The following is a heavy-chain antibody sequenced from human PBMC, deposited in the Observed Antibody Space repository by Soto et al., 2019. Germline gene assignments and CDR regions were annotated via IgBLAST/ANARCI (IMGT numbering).Heavy chain of an antibody. D-gene: IGHD1-1*01. V-gene: IGHV3-21*01. CDR1: GFTFSSYS. CDR3: ARVRGNSNCNEVAAFDI. Sequence: GGSLRLSCAASGFTFSSYSMNWVRQAPGKGLEWVSSISSSSSYIYYADSVKGRFTISRDNAKNSLYLQMNSLRAEDTAVYYCARVRGNSNCNEVAAFDIWGQGTMVTVSS. CDR2: ISSSSSYI. J-gene: IGHJ3*02.